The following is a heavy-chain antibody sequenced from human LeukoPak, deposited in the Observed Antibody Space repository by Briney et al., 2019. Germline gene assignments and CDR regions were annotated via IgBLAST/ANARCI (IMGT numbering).Heavy chain of an antibody. CDR3: ARGPPMYSYGSSAYHYDYFEY. J-gene: IGHJ4*02. Sequence: GGSLRLSCAASGIILSSYWMSWVRQAPGKGLEWVANIKQDGSEKWYVDSVKGRFTTSRDNAKNSLYLQMNSLRAEDTAVYYCARGPPMYSYGSSAYHYDYFEYWGQGTLVTVSS. V-gene: IGHV3-7*01. D-gene: IGHD3-22*01. CDR2: IKQDGSEK. CDR1: GIILSSYW.